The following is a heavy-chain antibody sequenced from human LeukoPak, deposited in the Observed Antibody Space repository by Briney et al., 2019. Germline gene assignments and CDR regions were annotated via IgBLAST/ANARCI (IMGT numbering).Heavy chain of an antibody. J-gene: IGHJ3*02. CDR3: ARAGWELLFGAFDI. V-gene: IGHV1-46*01. D-gene: IGHD1-26*01. CDR1: GYTFTSYY. Sequence: GASVTVSFKASGYTFTSYYMHWVRQAPGQGLEWMGIINPSGGSTSYAQKFQGRVTMTRDMSTSTVYMELSSLRSEDTAVYYCARAGWELLFGAFDIWGQGTMVTVSS. CDR2: INPSGGST.